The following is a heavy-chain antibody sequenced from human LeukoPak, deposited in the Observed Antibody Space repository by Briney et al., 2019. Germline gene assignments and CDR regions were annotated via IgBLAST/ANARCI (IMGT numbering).Heavy chain of an antibody. CDR2: ISGSGGST. J-gene: IGHJ4*02. CDR1: GFTFSSYG. CDR3: AKERSSSSGWYGYFDY. Sequence: GGSLRLSCAASGFTFSSYGMSWVRQAPGKGLEWVSAISGSGGSTYYADSVKGRFTISRDNSKNTLYLQMNSLRAEDTAVYYCAKERSSSSGWYGYFDYWGQGTLVTVSS. D-gene: IGHD6-19*01. V-gene: IGHV3-23*01.